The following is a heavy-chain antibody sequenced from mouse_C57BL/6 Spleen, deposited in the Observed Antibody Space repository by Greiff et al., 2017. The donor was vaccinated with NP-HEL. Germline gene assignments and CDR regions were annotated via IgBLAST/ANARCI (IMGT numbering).Heavy chain of an antibody. J-gene: IGHJ4*01. CDR1: GYSFTDYN. D-gene: IGHD4-1*02. CDR3: ARWQLGRNYAMDY. V-gene: IGHV1-39*01. CDR2: INPNYGTT. Sequence: LVESGPELVKPGASVKISCKASGYSFTDYNMNWVKQSNGKSLEWIGVINPNYGTTSYNQKFKGKATLTVDQSSSTAYMQLNSLTSEDSAVYYCARWQLGRNYAMDYWGQGTSVTVSS.